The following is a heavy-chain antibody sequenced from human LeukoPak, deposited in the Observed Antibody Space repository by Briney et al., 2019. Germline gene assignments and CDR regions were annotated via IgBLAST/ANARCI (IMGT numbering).Heavy chain of an antibody. J-gene: IGHJ6*02. CDR2: IYYSGST. CDR1: GGSISSGGYY. V-gene: IGHV4-31*03. D-gene: IGHD3-16*01. CDR3: ARAKKRSGYYYYYGMDV. Sequence: PSQTLSLTCTVSGGSISSGGYYWSWIRQHPGKGLEWIGYIYYSGSTYYNPSLKSRVSISVDTSNNQFSLKLNSVTAADTAVYYCARAKKRSGYYYYYGMDVWGQGTTVTVSS.